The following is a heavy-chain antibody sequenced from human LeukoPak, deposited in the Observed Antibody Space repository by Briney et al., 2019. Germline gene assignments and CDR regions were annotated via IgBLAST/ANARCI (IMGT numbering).Heavy chain of an antibody. CDR1: GFTVSSHW. V-gene: IGHV3-74*01. D-gene: IGHD1-26*01. Sequence: GESLRLSCAASGFTVSSHWMHWVRQAPGKGLVWVSRIYGDTYYADSAKGRFTISRDNAKNTLYLQMDSLRPEDTAVYYCARGSGSYGLWDYWGQGTLVTVSS. CDR3: ARGSGSYGLWDY. J-gene: IGHJ4*02. CDR2: IYGDT.